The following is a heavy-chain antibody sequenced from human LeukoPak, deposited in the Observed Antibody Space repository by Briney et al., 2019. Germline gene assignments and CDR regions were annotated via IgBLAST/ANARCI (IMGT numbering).Heavy chain of an antibody. Sequence: QPGGSLRLSCAASGFTVSSNYMSWVRQAPGKGLEYVSAISYNGGSTYYANSVKGRFTISRDNSKNTLYLQMGSLRAEDMAVYYCARGSTHWESLPFDYWGQGTLVTVSS. CDR3: ARGSTHWESLPFDY. D-gene: IGHD1-26*01. J-gene: IGHJ4*02. V-gene: IGHV3-64*01. CDR2: ISYNGGST. CDR1: GFTVSSNY.